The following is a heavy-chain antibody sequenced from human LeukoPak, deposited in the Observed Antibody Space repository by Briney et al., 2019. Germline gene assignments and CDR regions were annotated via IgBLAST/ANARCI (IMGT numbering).Heavy chain of an antibody. V-gene: IGHV4-59*01. CDR2: IYYSGST. J-gene: IGHJ4*02. CDR1: GGSISSYY. D-gene: IGHD3-22*01. CDR3: ARSTWLLDK. Sequence: SETLSLTCTVSGGSISSYYWSWIRQPPGKGLEWIGYIYYSGSTNYNPSLKSRVTISVDTSKNQFSLKLSSVTAADTAVYYCARSTWLLDKWGQGTLVTVSS.